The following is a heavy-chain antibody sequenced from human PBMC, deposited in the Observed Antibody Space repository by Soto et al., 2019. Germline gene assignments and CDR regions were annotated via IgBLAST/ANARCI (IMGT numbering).Heavy chain of an antibody. CDR1: LFTFSSYA. D-gene: IGHD4-17*01. Sequence: GGSLRLSSAASLFTFSSYAMSWFRQAPGKGLEWVSAISGSGVSTYYADSVKGRFTISRDNSKNTLYLQMNSLRAEDTAVYYCAKDPPTVVTYWGQGTLVTVSS. CDR2: ISGSGVST. V-gene: IGHV3-23*01. CDR3: AKDPPTVVTY. J-gene: IGHJ4*02.